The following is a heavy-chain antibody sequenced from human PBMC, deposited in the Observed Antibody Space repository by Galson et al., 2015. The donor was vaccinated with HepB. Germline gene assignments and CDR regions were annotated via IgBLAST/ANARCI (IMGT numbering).Heavy chain of an antibody. CDR2: ISYSSSYI. D-gene: IGHD2-21*01. J-gene: IGHJ5*02. V-gene: IGHV3-21*01. Sequence: SLRLTCAASGFAFSNYSMNWVRQAPGKGLEWVSSISYSSSYIYYSDSVKGRFTISRDNAKNSLYLQMNSLRAEDPAVYYCASLTFVVVIPTWGQGTLVTVSA. CDR3: ASLTFVVVIPT. CDR1: GFAFSNYS.